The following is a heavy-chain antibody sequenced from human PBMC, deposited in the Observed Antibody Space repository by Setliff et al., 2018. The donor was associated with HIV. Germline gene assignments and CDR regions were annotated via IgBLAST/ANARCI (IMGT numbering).Heavy chain of an antibody. D-gene: IGHD2-2*01. CDR1: GGSINSGSYY. CDR3: ARMDSSTWPDYYFYGMDV. CDR2: IYTSGST. J-gene: IGHJ6*02. V-gene: IGHV4-61*09. Sequence: SETLSLTCTVSGGSINSGSYYWSWIRQPAGKGLEWIGHIYTSGSTTYNPSLKSRLTISVDKSKSQFSLKVRSVTAADTAVYYCARMDSSTWPDYYFYGMDVWGQGTTVTVSS.